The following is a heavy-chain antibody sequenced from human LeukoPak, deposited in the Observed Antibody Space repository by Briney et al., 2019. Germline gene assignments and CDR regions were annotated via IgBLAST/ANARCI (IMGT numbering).Heavy chain of an antibody. V-gene: IGHV4-59*12. CDR1: GFTFSGSA. D-gene: IGHD3-22*01. Sequence: PGGSLRLSCAASGFTFSGSAVHWVRQPPGKALEWIGNIFYSGSTYYSPSLKSRVTISLDTSRNQFSLKLNSVTAADTAVYYCAKSNGYGLIDIWGQGTMVTVSS. CDR2: IFYSGST. CDR3: AKSNGYGLIDI. J-gene: IGHJ3*02.